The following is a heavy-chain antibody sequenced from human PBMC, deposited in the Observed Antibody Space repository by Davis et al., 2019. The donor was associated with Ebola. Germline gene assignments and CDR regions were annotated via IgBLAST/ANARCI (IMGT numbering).Heavy chain of an antibody. CDR2: INPKTGAA. D-gene: IGHD6-13*01. J-gene: IGHJ5*02. CDR1: GYTFTAFF. CDR3: ARDGQQQLLVDTWFDP. V-gene: IGHV1-2*06. Sequence: ASVTVSCKASGYTFTAFFIHWVRQSPGQGLEWMGRINPKTGAAKYLQKFQGRVTMTRDSSIDTAYMELGSLRSDDTAVYYCARDGQQQLLVDTWFDPWGQGTLVTVSS.